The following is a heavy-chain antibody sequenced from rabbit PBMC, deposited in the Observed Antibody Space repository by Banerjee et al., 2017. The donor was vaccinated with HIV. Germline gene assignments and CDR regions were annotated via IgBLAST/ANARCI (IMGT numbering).Heavy chain of an antibody. V-gene: IGHV1S64*01. D-gene: IGHD4-1*01. Sequence: YYAGWVNDRFTISRDTNENTLYLQLNSLTAADTATYFCARGDWLNLWGPGTLVTVS. CDR3: ARGDWLNL. J-gene: IGHJ4*01.